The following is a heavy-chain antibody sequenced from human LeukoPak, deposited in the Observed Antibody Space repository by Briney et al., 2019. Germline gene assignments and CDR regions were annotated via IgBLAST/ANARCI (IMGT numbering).Heavy chain of an antibody. CDR1: GGSISSYY. D-gene: IGHD1-26*01. J-gene: IGHJ4*02. CDR3: ARGRSGSRPGDY. Sequence: SETLSLTCTVSGGSISSYYWSWIRQPPGKGLEWIGYIYYSGSTNYNPPLKSRVTISVDTSKNQFSLKLSSVTPADTAVYYCARGRSGSRPGDYWGQGTLVTVSS. CDR2: IYYSGST. V-gene: IGHV4-59*01.